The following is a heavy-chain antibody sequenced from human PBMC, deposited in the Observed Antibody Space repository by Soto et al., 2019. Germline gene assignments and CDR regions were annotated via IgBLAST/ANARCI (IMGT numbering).Heavy chain of an antibody. D-gene: IGHD3-10*01. V-gene: IGHV4-4*02. J-gene: IGHJ4*02. CDR1: GGSISSSNW. CDR2: IYHSGST. CDR3: ARAARGITMVRGVTHFDY. Sequence: SETLSLTCAVSGGSISSSNWWSWVRQPPGKGLEWIGEIYHSGSTNYNPSLKSRVTISVDKSKNQFSLKLSSVTAADTAVYYCARAARGITMVRGVTHFDYWGQGTLVTVSS.